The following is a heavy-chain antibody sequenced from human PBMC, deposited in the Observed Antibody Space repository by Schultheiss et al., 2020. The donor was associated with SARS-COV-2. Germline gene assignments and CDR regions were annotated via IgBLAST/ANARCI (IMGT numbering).Heavy chain of an antibody. CDR3: ARDRYDFWSGYVSYWYFDL. CDR1: GFTLKSYG. J-gene: IGHJ2*01. V-gene: IGHV1-18*04. D-gene: IGHD3-3*01. CDR2: ISSYKGHT. Sequence: ASVKVSCKASGFTLKSYGISWVRQAPGQGLEWMGWISSYKGHTNYAQNHQGRVTMTTDTSTSTAYMELRSLRSEDTAVYYCARDRYDFWSGYVSYWYFDLWGRGTLVTVSS.